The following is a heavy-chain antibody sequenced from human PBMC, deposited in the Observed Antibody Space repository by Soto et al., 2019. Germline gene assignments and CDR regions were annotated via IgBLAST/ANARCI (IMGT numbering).Heavy chain of an antibody. CDR3: ARVSGSYYYGMDV. Sequence: QVQLQESGPGLVKPSGTLSLTCAVSGGSISSSNWWSWVRQPPGKGLEWIGEIYHSGSTNYNPSLKSRVTISINKSKTPFSLKLSSVTAADTAVYYCARVSGSYYYGMDVWGQGTTVTVSS. J-gene: IGHJ6*02. V-gene: IGHV4-4*02. D-gene: IGHD1-26*01. CDR2: IYHSGST. CDR1: GGSISSSNW.